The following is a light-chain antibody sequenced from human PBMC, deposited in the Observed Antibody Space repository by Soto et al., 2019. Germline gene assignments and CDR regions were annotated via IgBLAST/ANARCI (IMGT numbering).Light chain of an antibody. J-gene: IGKJ4*01. Sequence: DIQMTQSPSSLSASVGDRVTLTCRASQNIDSFVNWYKYKSGEAPEFLIYGASNLQSGAPSRFRGGGFGTDFTLTITSLQREDFATYYCQQSHSSPQTFGGGTKVDIK. CDR1: QNIDSF. V-gene: IGKV1-39*01. CDR2: GAS. CDR3: QQSHSSPQT.